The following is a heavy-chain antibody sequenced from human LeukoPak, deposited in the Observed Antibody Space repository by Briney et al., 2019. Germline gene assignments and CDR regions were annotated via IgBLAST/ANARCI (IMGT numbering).Heavy chain of an antibody. CDR1: GFTFSSYG. CDR3: AKDGYYYDSSGYYYPDY. D-gene: IGHD3-22*01. V-gene: IGHV3-30*18. Sequence: GGSLRLSCAASGFTFSSYGMHWVRQAPGKGLEWVAVISYDGSNKYYADSVKGRFTISRDNSKNTLYLQMNSLRAEDTAVYYCAKDGYYYDSSGYYYPDYWSQGTLVTVSS. CDR2: ISYDGSNK. J-gene: IGHJ4*02.